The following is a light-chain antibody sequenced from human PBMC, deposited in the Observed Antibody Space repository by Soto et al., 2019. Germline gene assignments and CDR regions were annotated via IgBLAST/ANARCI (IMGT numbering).Light chain of an antibody. J-gene: IGLJ1*01. Sequence: QSALTQPPSASGSPGQSVTISCTGTSGDVGGYNYVSWYQQHPGKAPKLIIYDVSERPSGVPDRFSGSKSGNTASLTVSGRQAEDEADDYCSSYAGMSNFCVFGTGTKVTVL. CDR1: SGDVGGYNY. CDR2: DVS. CDR3: SSYAGMSNFCV. V-gene: IGLV2-8*01.